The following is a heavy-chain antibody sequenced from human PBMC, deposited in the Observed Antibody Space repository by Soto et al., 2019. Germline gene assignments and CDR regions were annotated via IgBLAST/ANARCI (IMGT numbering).Heavy chain of an antibody. V-gene: IGHV4-31*03. Sequence: QAQLQESGPGLVKPSQTLSLTCTVSGGSISSGGYYWNWIRPHPGKGLEWIGYIYYSGSTYYNPSLNGRLTISVDTSKTHFSPQLSSVTAADTAVYYCAREPLTWGQGTLVTVSS. J-gene: IGHJ4*02. CDR3: AREPLT. CDR2: IYYSGST. CDR1: GGSISSGGYY.